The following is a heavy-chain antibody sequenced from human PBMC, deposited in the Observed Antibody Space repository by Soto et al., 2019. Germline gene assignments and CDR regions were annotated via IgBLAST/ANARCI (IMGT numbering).Heavy chain of an antibody. CDR2: ISDSGHDT. D-gene: IGHD2-21*01. Sequence: PGGSLRLSPAASGFTFSNYAMNWVRQAPGKGLEWVSGISDSGHDTFYADSVKGRFTISRDNSKSTLYLQLSSLRAEDTAIYYCAKGRCASCYFADYWGQGSLVTVSS. CDR1: GFTFSNYA. J-gene: IGHJ4*02. CDR3: AKGRCASCYFADY. V-gene: IGHV3-23*01.